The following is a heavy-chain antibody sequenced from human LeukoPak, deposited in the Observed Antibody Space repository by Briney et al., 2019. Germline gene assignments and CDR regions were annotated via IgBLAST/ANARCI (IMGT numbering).Heavy chain of an antibody. CDR1: GFTFSSYV. CDR3: ARGDGGEVDH. Sequence: PGRSLRLSCAASGFTFSSYVMHWVRQAPGKGLEWVALISYDDGSNKYYADSVKGRFTISRDNSKNTLYLQMNSLRTEDTAVYYCARGDGGEVDHWGQGTLVTVSS. J-gene: IGHJ4*02. V-gene: IGHV3-30*04. D-gene: IGHD3-16*01. CDR2: ISYDDGSNK.